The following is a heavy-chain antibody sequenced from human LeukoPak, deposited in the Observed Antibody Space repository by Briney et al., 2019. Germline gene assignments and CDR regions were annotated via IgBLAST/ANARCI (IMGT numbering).Heavy chain of an antibody. D-gene: IGHD3-22*01. V-gene: IGHV4-61*01. CDR1: GGSISSSSYY. CDR2: IYYSGST. J-gene: IGHJ2*01. CDR3: ARDQYYYDSSGYSNKYFDL. Sequence: SETLSLTCTVSGGSISSSSYYWSWIRQPPGKGLEWIGYIYYSGSTNYNPSLKSRVTISVDTSKNQFSLKLSSVTAADTAVYYCARDQYYYDSSGYSNKYFDLWGRGTLVTVSS.